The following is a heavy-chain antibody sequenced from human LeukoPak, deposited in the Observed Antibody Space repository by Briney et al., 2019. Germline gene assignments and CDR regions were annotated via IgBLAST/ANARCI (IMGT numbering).Heavy chain of an antibody. J-gene: IGHJ6*03. CDR1: GFTFSTYW. Sequence: RPGGSLRLSCAASGFTFSTYWMHWVRQAPGKGLVWVSRINSDGSSTTYADSVMGRFTISRDNATNTLYLQINSLRAEDTAVYYCPRSTSHYYYYYMDVWGKGTTVTISS. V-gene: IGHV3-74*01. CDR2: INSDGSST. CDR3: PRSTSHYYYYYMDV.